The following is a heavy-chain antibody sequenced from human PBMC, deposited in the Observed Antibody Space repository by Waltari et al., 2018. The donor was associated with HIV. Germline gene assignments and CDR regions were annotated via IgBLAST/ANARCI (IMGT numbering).Heavy chain of an antibody. Sequence: QVHLVQSGAEVKMPGASVRVSCKTSGYIFTNYGVSWVRQAPGQGLEWLGWMSGYNANTNYAQRLQGRVTLTTDTSTSTAYMELRSRRSDDTAVYYCARGLGGSYYYGVDVWGQGTTVTVS. V-gene: IGHV1-18*01. CDR2: MSGYNANT. J-gene: IGHJ6*02. CDR3: ARGLGGSYYYGVDV. CDR1: GYIFTNYG.